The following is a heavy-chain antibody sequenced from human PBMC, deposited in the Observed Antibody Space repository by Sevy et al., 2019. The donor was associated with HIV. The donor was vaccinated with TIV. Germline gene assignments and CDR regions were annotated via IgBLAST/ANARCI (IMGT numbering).Heavy chain of an antibody. CDR3: GGSSSWPIYFDP. D-gene: IGHD6-13*01. CDR1: GFTFSSYA. J-gene: IGHJ5*02. Sequence: GGSLRLSCAASGFTFSSYAIHWVRQAPGKGLEWVAVIRYDGSNKYYADSVKGRFTISRDNSKNTVYLQMNSLRAEDTAVDYYGGSSSWPIYFDPWGQGTLVTVSS. V-gene: IGHV3-33*08. CDR2: IRYDGSNK.